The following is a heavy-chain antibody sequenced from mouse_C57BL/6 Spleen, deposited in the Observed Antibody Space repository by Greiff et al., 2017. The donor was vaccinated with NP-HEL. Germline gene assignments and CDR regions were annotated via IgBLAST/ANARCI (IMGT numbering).Heavy chain of an antibody. Sequence: QVQLQQSGPELVKPGASVKLSCKASGYTFTSYDINWVKQRPGQGLVWIGWIYPRDGSTKYNEKFKGKATLTVDTSSSTAYLELLSLTSEASAVYFVARADGYVSSSGFAYWGQGTLVTVSA. J-gene: IGHJ3*01. V-gene: IGHV1-85*01. D-gene: IGHD1-1*01. CDR1: GYTFTSYD. CDR3: ARADGYVSSSGFAY. CDR2: IYPRDGST.